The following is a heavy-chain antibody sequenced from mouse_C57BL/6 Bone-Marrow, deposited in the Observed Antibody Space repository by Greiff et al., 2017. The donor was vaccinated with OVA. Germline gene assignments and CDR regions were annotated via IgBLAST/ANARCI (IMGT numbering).Heavy chain of an antibody. V-gene: IGHV1-62-3*01. CDR2: IDPNSGGT. CDR1: GFNIKDDY. Sequence: VKLMESGAELVRPGASVKLSCTASGFNIKDDYMHWVKQRPGRGLEWIGRIDPNSGGTKYNEKFKSKATLTVDTSSSTAYMQLSSLTSEDSAVYYCARRLRGGAMDYWGQGTSVTVSS. D-gene: IGHD3-2*02. J-gene: IGHJ4*01. CDR3: ARRLRGGAMDY.